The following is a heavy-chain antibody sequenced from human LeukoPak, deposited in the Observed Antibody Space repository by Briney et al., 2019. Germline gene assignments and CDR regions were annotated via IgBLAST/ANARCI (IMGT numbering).Heavy chain of an antibody. Sequence: ASVKVSCKASRYTFTGYYMDWVRQAPGLGLEWMGWINPNSGGTNYAQKFQGRVTMTRDTSISTAYMELSSLRSDDTAVYYCARDGPSVMVEFDYWGQGTLVTVSS. V-gene: IGHV1-2*02. J-gene: IGHJ4*02. D-gene: IGHD5-18*01. CDR1: RYTFTGYY. CDR3: ARDGPSVMVEFDY. CDR2: INPNSGGT.